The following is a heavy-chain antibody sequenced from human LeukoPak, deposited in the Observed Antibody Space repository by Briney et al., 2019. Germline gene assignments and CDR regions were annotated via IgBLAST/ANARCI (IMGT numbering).Heavy chain of an antibody. D-gene: IGHD6-19*01. CDR3: LGIAVAGTEY. Sequence: PSETLSLTCTVSGGSISSYYWSWIRQSPGKGLEYIGYIYYSGSTNYNPSLKSRVTISIDTSKNQFSLKLSSVTAADTAVYYCLGIAVAGTEYWGQGTLVTVSS. CDR1: GGSISSYY. J-gene: IGHJ4*02. CDR2: IYYSGST. V-gene: IGHV4-59*12.